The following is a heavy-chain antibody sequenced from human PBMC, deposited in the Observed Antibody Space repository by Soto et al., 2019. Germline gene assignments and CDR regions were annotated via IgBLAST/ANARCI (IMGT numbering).Heavy chain of an antibody. D-gene: IGHD5-12*01. CDR2: IYYSGST. Sequence: SETLSLTCTVSGGSISSYYWSWFRQPPGKGLEWIGYIYYSGSTNYNPSLKSRVTISVDTSKNQFSLKLSSVTAADTAVYYCARVDRRWFDPWGQGTRVTVSS. CDR1: GGSISSYY. CDR3: ARVDRRWFDP. V-gene: IGHV4-59*08. J-gene: IGHJ5*02.